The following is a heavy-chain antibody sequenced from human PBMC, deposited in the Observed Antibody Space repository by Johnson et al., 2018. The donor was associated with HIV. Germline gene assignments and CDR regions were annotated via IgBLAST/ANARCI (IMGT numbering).Heavy chain of an antibody. D-gene: IGHD1-7*01. V-gene: IGHV3-30*04. CDR1: GFTFSSYA. Sequence: QVQLVESGGGVVQPGRSLRLSCAASGFTFSSYAMHWVRQAPGKGLEWVAVISYDGSNKYYADSVKGRFTISRDNSKNTLYLQMNSLRAEDTAVYYCARAELPDAFYIWGQGTMVTVSS. J-gene: IGHJ3*02. CDR3: ARAELPDAFYI. CDR2: ISYDGSNK.